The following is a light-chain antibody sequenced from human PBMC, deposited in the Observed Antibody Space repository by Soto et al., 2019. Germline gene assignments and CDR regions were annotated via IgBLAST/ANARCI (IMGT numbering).Light chain of an antibody. J-gene: IGLJ2*01. Sequence: QSVLSQPPSASGTPGQRVTISCSGRSSNIGSNVVNWYQQFPGTAPKLLIYSDYQRPSGVPDRFSGSRSGTSASLAISGLQAEDEADYYCAAWDGSLNANLFGGGTKLTVL. CDR1: SSNIGSNV. CDR3: AAWDGSLNANL. V-gene: IGLV1-44*01. CDR2: SDY.